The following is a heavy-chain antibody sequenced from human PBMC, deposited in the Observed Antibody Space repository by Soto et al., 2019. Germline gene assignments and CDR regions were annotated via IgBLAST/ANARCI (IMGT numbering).Heavy chain of an antibody. D-gene: IGHD1-7*01. CDR3: AREAGTTRYYGMDV. V-gene: IGHV3-33*01. CDR1: GFTFSSYG. CDR2: IWYDGSNK. J-gene: IGHJ6*02. Sequence: QVQLVESGGGVVQPGRSLRLSCAASGFTFSSYGMHWVRQAPGKGLEWVAVIWYDGSNKYYADSVKGRFTISRDNSKNTLYLQTNSLRAEDTAVYYCAREAGTTRYYGMDVWGQGTTVTVFS.